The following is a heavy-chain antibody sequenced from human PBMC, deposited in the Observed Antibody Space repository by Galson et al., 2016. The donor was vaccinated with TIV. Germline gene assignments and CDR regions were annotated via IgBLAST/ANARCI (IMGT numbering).Heavy chain of an antibody. CDR1: GVSINDFH. D-gene: IGHD1-1*01. CDR2: MYAGGST. CDR3: ARADTWNSPEFDY. V-gene: IGHV4-4*07. J-gene: IGHJ4*02. Sequence: KTLSLTFTVSGVSINDFHWSWIRQTAGKSMEWIGRMYAGGSTNYNPSLQSRVAMSEDTAKNQFSLKMISVTAADTAVYYCARADTWNSPEFDYWGQGTLVTVSS.